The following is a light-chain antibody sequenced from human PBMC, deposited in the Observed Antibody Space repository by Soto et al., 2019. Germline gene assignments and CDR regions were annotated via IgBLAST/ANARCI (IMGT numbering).Light chain of an antibody. CDR1: QNLSSGY. CDR2: AAS. V-gene: IGKV3-20*01. CDR3: QQYDTSPRT. Sequence: EIVLTQSPGTLSLSPGERATLSCRASQNLSSGYLAWYRQRPGQAPRILIYAASSRATGIPDRFIGSGSGTDFTLTISRLEPEDFAVYYCQQYDTSPRTVGRGTKVE. J-gene: IGKJ1*01.